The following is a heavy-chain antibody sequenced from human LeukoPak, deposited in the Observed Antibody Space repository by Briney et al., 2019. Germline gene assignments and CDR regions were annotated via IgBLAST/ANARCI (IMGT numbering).Heavy chain of an antibody. CDR3: ARDLCSGGSCCSDF. D-gene: IGHD2-15*01. V-gene: IGHV1-69*13. CDR2: IIPIFGTA. CDR1: GGTFSSYA. J-gene: IGHJ4*02. Sequence: SVKVSCKASGGTFSSYAISWVRQAPGQGLEWMGGIIPIFGTANYAQKFQGRVTITADESTSTAYMELSSLRSEDTAVYYCARDLCSGGSCCSDFWGQGTLVTVSS.